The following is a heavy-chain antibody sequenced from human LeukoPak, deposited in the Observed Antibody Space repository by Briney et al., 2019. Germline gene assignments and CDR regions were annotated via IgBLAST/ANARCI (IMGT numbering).Heavy chain of an antibody. Sequence: SETLSLTCAVYGGSFSGYYWSWIRQPPGKGLEWIGEINHSGSTNYNPSLKSRVTISVDTSKNQFSLKLSSVTAADTAVYYCARVRGSTLAGTDYFDYWGQGTLVTVSS. J-gene: IGHJ4*02. V-gene: IGHV4-34*01. D-gene: IGHD6-13*01. CDR3: ARVRGSTLAGTDYFDY. CDR2: INHSGST. CDR1: GGSFSGYY.